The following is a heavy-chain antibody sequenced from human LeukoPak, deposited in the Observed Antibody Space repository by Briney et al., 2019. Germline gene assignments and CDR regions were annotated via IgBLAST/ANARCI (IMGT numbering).Heavy chain of an antibody. D-gene: IGHD1-26*01. J-gene: IGHJ4*02. CDR3: AREAVGATVPYHFDY. CDR1: GGSISSYY. CDR2: VHFGVNT. Sequence: SETLSLTCTVSGGSISSYYWGWVRQPPGKGLEWVGSVHFGVNTYYKPSLKSRVTISLDTARNQFSLKLRSVTAADTAVYYCAREAVGATVPYHFDYWGQGTLITVSS. V-gene: IGHV4-39*07.